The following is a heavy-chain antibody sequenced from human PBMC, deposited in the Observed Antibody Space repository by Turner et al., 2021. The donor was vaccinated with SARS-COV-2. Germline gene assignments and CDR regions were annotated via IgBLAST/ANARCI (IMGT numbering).Heavy chain of an antibody. D-gene: IGHD5-18*01. CDR2: IYYSGSA. V-gene: IGHV4-39*01. J-gene: IGHJ6*02. CDR1: GGSISSSSYY. CDR3: ARLMDTAMVYYGTDV. Sequence: QLQLQESGPGLVKPSETLSLPCTVYGGSISSSSYYWGWIRQPPGKGLEWMGNIYYSGSAYYNPSLKSRVTISVDPSKNQFSLKLTSVTAADTAVYYCARLMDTAMVYYGTDVWGQGTTVTVSS.